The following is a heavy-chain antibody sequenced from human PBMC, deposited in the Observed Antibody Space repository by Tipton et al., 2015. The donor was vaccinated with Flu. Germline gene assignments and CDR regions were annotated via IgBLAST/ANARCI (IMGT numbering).Heavy chain of an antibody. CDR2: KYHSGTT. CDR1: GDSIGSRYF. CDR3: ARLTTRTYCPDY. D-gene: IGHD1-26*01. V-gene: IGHV4-38-2*01. J-gene: IGHJ4*02. Sequence: TLSLTCSVSGDSIGSRYFWGWIRQPPGKGLEWIGSKYHSGTTYYNPSLKSRVTISVDTSKNQFSLKLSSVTAADTAVYYCARLTTRTYCPDYWCQGTLVTVSS.